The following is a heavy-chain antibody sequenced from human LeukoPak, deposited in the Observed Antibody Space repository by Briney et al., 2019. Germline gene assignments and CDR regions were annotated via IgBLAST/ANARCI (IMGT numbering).Heavy chain of an antibody. Sequence: GASVKVSCKAAGYTFTSYAMHWVRQAPGQRLEWMGWINAGNGNTKYSQKFQGRVTITRDTSASTAYMELSSLRSEDTAVYYCARSWEIGAFDIWGQGTMVTVSS. J-gene: IGHJ3*02. D-gene: IGHD6-13*01. CDR3: ARSWEIGAFDI. CDR2: INAGNGNT. CDR1: GYTFTSYA. V-gene: IGHV1-3*01.